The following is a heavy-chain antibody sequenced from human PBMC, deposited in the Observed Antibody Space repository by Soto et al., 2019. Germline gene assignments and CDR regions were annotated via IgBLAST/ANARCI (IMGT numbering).Heavy chain of an antibody. J-gene: IGHJ6*02. CDR3: ARNYGGNSGGNCGMDV. CDR1: GYTFTGYY. V-gene: IGHV1-2*02. CDR2: INPNSGGT. D-gene: IGHD4-17*01. Sequence: ASVKVSCKASGYTFTGYYMHWVRQAPGQGLEWMGWINPNSGGTNYAQKFQGRVTMTRDTSISTAYMELSRLRSDDTAVYYCARNYGGNSGGNCGMDVWGQGATVTVSS.